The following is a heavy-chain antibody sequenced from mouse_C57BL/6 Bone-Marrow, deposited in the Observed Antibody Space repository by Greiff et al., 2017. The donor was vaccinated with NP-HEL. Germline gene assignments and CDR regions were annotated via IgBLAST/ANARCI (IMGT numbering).Heavy chain of an antibody. J-gene: IGHJ4*01. CDR3: AREDYYGSSYPYAMDY. CDR1: GFTFSDYG. V-gene: IGHV5-17*01. D-gene: IGHD1-1*01. CDR2: ISSGSSTI. Sequence: EVQRVESGGGLVKPGGSLKLSCAASGFTFSDYGMHWVRQAPEKGLEWVAYISSGSSTIYYADTVKGRFTISRDNAKNTLFLQMTSLRSEDTAMYYGAREDYYGSSYPYAMDYWGQGTSVTVSS.